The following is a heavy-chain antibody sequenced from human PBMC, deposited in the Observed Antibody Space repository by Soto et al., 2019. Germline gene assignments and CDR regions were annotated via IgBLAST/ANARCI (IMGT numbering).Heavy chain of an antibody. Sequence: EVQLVESGGGLVQPGGSLRLSCTASGFMFSAYWMSWVRQAPGKGLEWVANIKQDGSEKYYVDSLKGRFTISRVKAANSLSLQMDSLRPEDTAVYYCVRDFDVWGRGTLVTVSS. CDR2: IKQDGSEK. CDR1: GFMFSAYW. V-gene: IGHV3-7*01. CDR3: VRDFDV. J-gene: IGHJ2*01.